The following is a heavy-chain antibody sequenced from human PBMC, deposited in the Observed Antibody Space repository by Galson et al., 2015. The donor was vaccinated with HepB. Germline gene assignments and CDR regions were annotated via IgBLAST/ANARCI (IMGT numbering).Heavy chain of an antibody. V-gene: IGHV3-9*01. CDR2: ISWNSDTI. D-gene: IGHD5-18*01. CDR1: SFTFDDYA. J-gene: IGHJ4*02. Sequence: SLRLSCAASSFTFDDYAMHWVRQAPGKGLEWVSAISWNSDTIGYADSVKGRFIISRDNAKNSLYLQMNSLRGDDTALYYCAKDISGYSYGAIRYWGQGTLVTVSS. CDR3: AKDISGYSYGAIRY.